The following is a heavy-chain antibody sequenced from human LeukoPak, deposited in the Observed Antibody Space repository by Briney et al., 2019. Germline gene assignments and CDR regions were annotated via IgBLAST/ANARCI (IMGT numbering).Heavy chain of an antibody. Sequence: PSETLSLTCAVYGGSFSGYYWSWIRQPPGKGLEWIGEINHSGSTNYNPSLKSRVTISVDTSKNQFSLKLSSVTAADTAVYYCARGGALGHCSSTSCYEYFDLWGRGTLVTVSS. V-gene: IGHV4-34*01. CDR1: GGSFSGYY. D-gene: IGHD2-2*01. J-gene: IGHJ2*01. CDR3: ARGGALGHCSSTSCYEYFDL. CDR2: INHSGST.